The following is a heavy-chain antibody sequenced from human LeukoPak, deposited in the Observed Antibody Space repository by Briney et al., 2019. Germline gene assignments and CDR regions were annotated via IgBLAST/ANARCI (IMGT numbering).Heavy chain of an antibody. Sequence: GGSLRLSCAASGFTFSSYAMSWVRQAPGKGREWVSAISGSGGNTYYADSVKGRLTISRDNSKNTLYLQMNSLRAEDTAVYYCAKLRSSSPDGAFDIWGQGTMVTVSS. V-gene: IGHV3-23*01. J-gene: IGHJ3*02. CDR3: AKLRSSSPDGAFDI. CDR1: GFTFSSYA. CDR2: ISGSGGNT. D-gene: IGHD6-6*01.